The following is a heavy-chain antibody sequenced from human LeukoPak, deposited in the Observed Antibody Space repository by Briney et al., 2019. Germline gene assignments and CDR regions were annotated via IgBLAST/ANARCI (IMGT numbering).Heavy chain of an antibody. Sequence: ASVKVSCKASGYTFTTYYVNWLRQAPGQGFEWMGIINPSVGSTSYAQSFQGRITMTRDTSTSTVYMELSSLRSEDSAVYYCARGWPSRSLVRGTFDPWGQGTLVTVSS. CDR1: GYTFTTYY. V-gene: IGHV1-46*01. CDR2: INPSVGST. CDR3: ARGWPSRSLVRGTFDP. D-gene: IGHD3-16*01. J-gene: IGHJ5*02.